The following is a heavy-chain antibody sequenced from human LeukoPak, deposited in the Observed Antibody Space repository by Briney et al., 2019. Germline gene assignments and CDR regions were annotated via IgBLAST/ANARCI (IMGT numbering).Heavy chain of an antibody. Sequence: GASVKVSCKAFGYTFTSNYMHWVRQAPGQGPEWMGVISPSGGSTTYAQKFQGRVTMTRDRSISTAYMELSRLRSDDTAVYYCAIPDGLYGSGSYYTEGYWGQGTLVTVSS. CDR1: GYTFTSNY. V-gene: IGHV1-46*01. D-gene: IGHD3-10*01. J-gene: IGHJ4*02. CDR3: AIPDGLYGSGSYYTEGY. CDR2: ISPSGGST.